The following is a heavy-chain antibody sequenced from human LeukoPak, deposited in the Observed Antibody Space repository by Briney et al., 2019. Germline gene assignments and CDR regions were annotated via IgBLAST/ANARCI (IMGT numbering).Heavy chain of an antibody. V-gene: IGHV1-2*02. CDR1: GYTFTGYY. CDR3: ARDNVRGSSTSWSWFDP. CDR2: INPNSGGT. J-gene: IGHJ5*02. Sequence: ASVKVSCKASGYTFTGYYMHWVRQAPGQGLEWMGWINPNSGGTNYAQKFQGRVTMTRDTSISTAYMELSRLRSDDTAVYYCARDNVRGSSTSWSWFDPWGQGTLVTVSS. D-gene: IGHD2-2*01.